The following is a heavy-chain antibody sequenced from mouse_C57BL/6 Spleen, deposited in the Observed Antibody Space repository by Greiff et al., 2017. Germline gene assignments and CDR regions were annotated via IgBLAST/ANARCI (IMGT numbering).Heavy chain of an antibody. D-gene: IGHD1-1*01. CDR3: ARNYYGSKPWFAD. V-gene: IGHV1-82*01. CDR2: IYPGDGDT. CDR1: GYAFSSSW. Sequence: VQLQESGPELVKPGASVKISCKASGYAFSSSWMNWVKQRPGKGLEWIGRIYPGDGDTNYNGKFKGKATLTADKSSSTAYMQLSSLTSEDSAVYFCARNYYGSKPWFADWGQGTLVTVSA. J-gene: IGHJ3*01.